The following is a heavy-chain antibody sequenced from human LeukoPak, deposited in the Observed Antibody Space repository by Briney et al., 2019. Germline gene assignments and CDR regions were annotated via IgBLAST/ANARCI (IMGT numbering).Heavy chain of an antibody. D-gene: IGHD6-19*01. V-gene: IGHV5-51*01. CDR2: IFAGDSET. J-gene: IGHJ3*02. CDR3: ARAAVAGPYDAFDI. CDR1: GYRFRSHW. Sequence: GESLKISCKGSGYRFRSHWIGWVRQMPGKGLEWMGIIFAGDSETKYSPSFQGQVTISADKSISTAYLQWSTLKASDTAMYYCARAAVAGPYDAFDIWGQGTMVTVSS.